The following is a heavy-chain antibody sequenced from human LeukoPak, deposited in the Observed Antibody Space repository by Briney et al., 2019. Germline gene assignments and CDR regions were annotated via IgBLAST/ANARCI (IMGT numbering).Heavy chain of an antibody. CDR3: ARQGAAAYQTSRLNWFDP. D-gene: IGHD6-13*01. CDR1: GYSISSSYY. CDR2: IYHSGST. V-gene: IGHV4-38-2*01. J-gene: IGHJ5*02. Sequence: SETLSLTCAVSGYSISSSYYWGWIRQPPGKGLEWIGTIYHSGSTHYNPSLKSRVTISVDTSKNQFSLKLSSVTAADTAVYYSARQGAAAYQTSRLNWFDPWGQGTLVTVSS.